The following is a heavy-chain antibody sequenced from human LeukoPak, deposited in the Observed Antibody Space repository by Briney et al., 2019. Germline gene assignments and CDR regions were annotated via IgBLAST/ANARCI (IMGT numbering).Heavy chain of an antibody. Sequence: SETLSLTCTVSGGSISSYYWSWIRQPPGKGLEWIGYIYYSGSTNYNPSLKSRVTISVDTSKNQFSLKLSSVTAADTAVYYCARLRIGRDDYSFDFWGQGTLVTVSS. CDR3: ARLRIGRDDYSFDF. CDR2: IYYSGST. CDR1: GGSISSYY. D-gene: IGHD5-24*01. J-gene: IGHJ4*02. V-gene: IGHV4-59*12.